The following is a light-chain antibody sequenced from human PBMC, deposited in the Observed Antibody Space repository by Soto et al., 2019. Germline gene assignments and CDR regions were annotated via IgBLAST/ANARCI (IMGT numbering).Light chain of an antibody. CDR3: QTWATGTVV. J-gene: IGLJ2*01. CDR2: VNSGDSH. CDR1: SGHSNYA. V-gene: IGLV4-69*01. Sequence: QLVLTQSPSASASLGASVKLTCTLSSGHSNYAIAWHQQQPEKAPRYLMKVNSGDSHTKGDGIPDRFSGSSSGAERYLTISSLQAEDEADYYCQTWATGTVVFGGGTKLTVL.